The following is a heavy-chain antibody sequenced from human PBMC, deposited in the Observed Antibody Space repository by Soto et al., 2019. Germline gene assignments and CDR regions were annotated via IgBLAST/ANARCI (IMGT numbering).Heavy chain of an antibody. CDR1: GGSISTYY. CDR2: IYYSGTT. D-gene: IGHD2-2*01. V-gene: IGHV4-59*08. Sequence: SETLSLTCTVSGGSISTYYWSWIRKPPGKGLDWIGSIYYSGTTYYNPSLNSRVTVSVDTSKNQFSLKVTSVTAADTAVYYCARLHGYCISSSCHGHYAMDVWGQGTTVTVSS. CDR3: ARLHGYCISSSCHGHYAMDV. J-gene: IGHJ6*02.